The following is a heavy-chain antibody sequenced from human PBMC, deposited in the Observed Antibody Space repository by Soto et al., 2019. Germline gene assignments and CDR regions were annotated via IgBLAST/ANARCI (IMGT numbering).Heavy chain of an antibody. CDR1: GLSLRTSGVG. D-gene: IGHD3-9*01. J-gene: IGHJ3*02. Sequence: QITLKESGPTVVKPTQTLTLTCTFSGLSLRTSGVGVGWIRQPPGKALEWLALIYWDDDKRYSPSLKSRLTXTXDNXKNQVVLTMTNMAPVDTGTYYCAHATEPGCIAFNIWGQGAMVTVSS. CDR3: AHATEPGCIAFNI. V-gene: IGHV2-5*02. CDR2: IYWDDDK.